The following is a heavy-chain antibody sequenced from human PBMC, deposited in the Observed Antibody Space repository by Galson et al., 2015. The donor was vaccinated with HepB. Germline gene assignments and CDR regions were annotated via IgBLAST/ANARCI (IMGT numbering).Heavy chain of an antibody. CDR2: ISSSSNTI. CDR1: GFTFSTYS. J-gene: IGHJ4*02. Sequence: SLRLSCAASGFTFSTYSMNWVRQAPGKGLEWVSYISSSSNTIYYADSVEGRFTISRDNAKNSLYLQMNSLRAEDTAVYYCARDPVTYYDILTGYYYFDYWGQGTLVTVSS. V-gene: IGHV3-48*01. CDR3: ARDPVTYYDILTGYYYFDY. D-gene: IGHD3-9*01.